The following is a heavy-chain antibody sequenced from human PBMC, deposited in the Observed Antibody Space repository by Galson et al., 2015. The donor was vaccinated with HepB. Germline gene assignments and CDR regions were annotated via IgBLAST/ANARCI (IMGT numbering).Heavy chain of an antibody. CDR3: ARSRSTQGDYFDY. J-gene: IGHJ4*02. V-gene: IGHV1-69*06. CDR2: ITPIFTTP. Sequence: SVKVSCKASGVNFNSHGITWVRQAPGQGLEWMGGITPIFTTPNSAQKFQGRLTMTADKSTVIAYMELSGLTSDDTAVYYCARSRSTQGDYFDYWGQGTLVTVSS. D-gene: IGHD5/OR15-5a*01. CDR1: GVNFNSHG.